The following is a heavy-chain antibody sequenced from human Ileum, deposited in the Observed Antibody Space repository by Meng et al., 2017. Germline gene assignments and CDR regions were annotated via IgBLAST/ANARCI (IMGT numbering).Heavy chain of an antibody. V-gene: IGHV6-1*01. J-gene: IGHJ4*02. CDR2: TYYRSKWYY. CDR1: GDSVSSPTAA. D-gene: IGHD6-19*01. Sequence: QQSGPGLVKPSQTLLLTRVISGDSVSSPTAAWNWFRQSPSRGLEWLGRTYYRSKWYYEYAVSVKSRISVNPDTSKNQFSLQLNSVTPEDTAVYFCARENSGWFFWGQGALVTVSS. CDR3: ARENSGWFF.